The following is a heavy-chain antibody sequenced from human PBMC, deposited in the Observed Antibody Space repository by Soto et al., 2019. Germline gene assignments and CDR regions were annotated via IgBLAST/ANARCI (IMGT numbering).Heavy chain of an antibody. CDR2: IRSKAYGGTT. D-gene: IGHD3-10*01. CDR1: GFTFGDYA. Sequence: GGSLRLSCTASGFTFGDYAMSWFRQAPGKGLEWVGFIRSKAYGGTTEYAASVKGRFTISRDDSKSIAYLQMNSLKTEDTAVYYCTRDLPLPELLRHHYYYYYGMDVWGQGTTVTVSS. J-gene: IGHJ6*02. CDR3: TRDLPLPELLRHHYYYYYGMDV. V-gene: IGHV3-49*03.